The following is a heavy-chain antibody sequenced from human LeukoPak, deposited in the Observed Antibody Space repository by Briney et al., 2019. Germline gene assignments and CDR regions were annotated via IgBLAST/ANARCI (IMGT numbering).Heavy chain of an antibody. D-gene: IGHD2-15*01. CDR3: AKDDCSGGSCYSSGNDAFDI. Sequence: GGSLRLSCAASGFHFSTYGMHWVRQAPGKGLEWVGVIWYDGSNKIYAESVKGRFTISRDNSKNTLYLQRNSLRAEDTAVYYCAKDDCSGGSCYSSGNDAFDIWGQGTMVTVSS. CDR1: GFHFSTYG. V-gene: IGHV3-33*06. CDR2: IWYDGSNK. J-gene: IGHJ3*02.